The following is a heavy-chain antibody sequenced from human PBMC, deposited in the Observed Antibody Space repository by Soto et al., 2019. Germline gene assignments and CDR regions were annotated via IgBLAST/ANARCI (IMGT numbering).Heavy chain of an antibody. CDR1: GFTFSSYG. J-gene: IGHJ6*02. V-gene: IGHV3-30*18. Sequence: QVQLVESGGGVVQPGRSLRLSCAASGFTFSSYGMHWVRQAPGKGLEWVAVISYDGSNKYYADSVKGRFTISRDNSKNTLYLKMNSLRAEHTAVYYCAKDGASYYYYGMDVWGQGTTVTVSS. D-gene: IGHD3-10*01. CDR2: ISYDGSNK. CDR3: AKDGASYYYYGMDV.